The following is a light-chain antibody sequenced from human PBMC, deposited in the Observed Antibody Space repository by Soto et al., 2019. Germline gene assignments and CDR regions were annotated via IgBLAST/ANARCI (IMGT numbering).Light chain of an antibody. V-gene: IGLV2-8*01. CDR2: EVT. CDR1: GSDIAVYDF. CDR3: SSYAGSNTLV. J-gene: IGLJ2*01. Sequence: QSALTQPPSASGSPGQSVTISCAGSGSDIAVYDFVSWYQQHPGTAPKLIIYEVTKRPSGVPDRFSGSKSASTASLTVSGLQAEDEADYYCSSYAGSNTLVFGGGTKLTVL.